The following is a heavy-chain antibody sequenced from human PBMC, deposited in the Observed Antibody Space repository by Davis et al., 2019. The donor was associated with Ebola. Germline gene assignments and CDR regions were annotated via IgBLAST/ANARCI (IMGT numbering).Heavy chain of an antibody. D-gene: IGHD6-13*01. J-gene: IGHJ3*02. Sequence: PGGSLRLSCAASGFTFSSYAMHWVRQAPGKGLEWVAVISYDGSNKYYADSVKGRFTISRDNSKNTLYLQMNSLRAEDTAVYYCAREGYSSPLDAFDIWGQGTMVTVSS. CDR3: AREGYSSPLDAFDI. CDR2: ISYDGSNK. V-gene: IGHV3-30-3*01. CDR1: GFTFSSYA.